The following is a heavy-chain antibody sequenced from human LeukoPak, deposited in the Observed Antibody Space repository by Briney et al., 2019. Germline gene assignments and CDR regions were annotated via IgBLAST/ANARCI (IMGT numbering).Heavy chain of an antibody. CDR2: ISSSSSYI. V-gene: IGHV3-21*01. Sequence: GGSLRLSCAASGFTFSSYSMNWVRQAPGKGLEWVSSISSSSSYIYYADSVKGRFTISRDNAKNSLYLQMNSLRAEDTAVYYCARGLEGYSSSFDYWGQGTLVTVSS. CDR3: ARGLEGYSSSFDY. D-gene: IGHD6-13*01. CDR1: GFTFSSYS. J-gene: IGHJ4*02.